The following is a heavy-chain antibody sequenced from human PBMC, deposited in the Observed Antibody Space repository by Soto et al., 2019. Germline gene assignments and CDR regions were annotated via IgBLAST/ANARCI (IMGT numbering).Heavy chain of an antibody. V-gene: IGHV3-23*01. J-gene: IGHJ4*02. D-gene: IGHD3-16*02. CDR1: GFTFSSYA. Sequence: PGGSLRLSCAASGFTFSSYAMSWVRQAPGKGLEWVSAISGSGGSTYYADSVKGRFTISRDNSKNTLYLQMNSLRAEDTAVYYCAKGKITFGGVIFGFDYWGQGTLVTVSS. CDR2: ISGSGGST. CDR3: AKGKITFGGVIFGFDY.